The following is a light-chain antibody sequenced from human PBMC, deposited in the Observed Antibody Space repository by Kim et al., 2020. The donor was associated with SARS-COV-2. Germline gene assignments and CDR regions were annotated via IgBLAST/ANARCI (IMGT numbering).Light chain of an antibody. CDR2: DVS. CDR1: SSDVGGYNY. CDR3: SSYTSSSNYV. Sequence: GQLITISCTGTSSDVGGYNYVSWYQQHPGKAPKLMIYDVSNRPSGVSNRFSGSKSGNTASLTISGLQAEDEADYYCSSYTSSSNYVFGTGTKVTVL. J-gene: IGLJ1*01. V-gene: IGLV2-14*03.